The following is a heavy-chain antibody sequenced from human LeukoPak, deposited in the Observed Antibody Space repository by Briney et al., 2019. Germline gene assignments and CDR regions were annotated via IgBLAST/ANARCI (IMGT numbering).Heavy chain of an antibody. Sequence: PGGSLRRSCVASGFPSRDFDVHWVRQASGEGLEWVGRIKTRSESYDIAYGASVEGRFTISRDDSKNTAFLQMDSLRTEDTAVYYCARRDCTSFKCFSFDYWGQGILVTVSS. CDR1: GFPSRDFD. CDR2: IKTRSESYDI. CDR3: ARRDCTSFKCFSFDY. J-gene: IGHJ4*02. V-gene: IGHV3-73*01. D-gene: IGHD2-21*01.